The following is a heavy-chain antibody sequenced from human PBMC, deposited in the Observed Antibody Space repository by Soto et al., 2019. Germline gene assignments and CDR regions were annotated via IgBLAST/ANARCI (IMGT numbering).Heavy chain of an antibody. CDR3: ARVSPPYSNYYDV. J-gene: IGHJ4*02. Sequence: QVQLQESGPGLVQPSQTLALTCTVSGGSISRGVYYWGWIRQPPGKGLEWIGYIHFRGSTYYCPSLKSRVTISVDTSKNLFSLNLTSLTSADTAVYYCARVSPPYSNYYDVWGQGTLVTVSS. V-gene: IGHV4-30-4*01. CDR2: IHFRGST. D-gene: IGHD4-4*01. CDR1: GGSISRGVYY.